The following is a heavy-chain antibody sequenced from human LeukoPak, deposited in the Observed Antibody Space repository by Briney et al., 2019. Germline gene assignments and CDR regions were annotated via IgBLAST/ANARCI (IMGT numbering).Heavy chain of an antibody. CDR2: IYRSGDT. D-gene: IGHD2-15*01. J-gene: IGHJ4*02. CDR1: GFSVSSSY. Sequence: PGGSLRLSCAASGFSVSSSYMSWVRQAPVKGLEWVSVIYRSGDTHYADSVKGRFTISRDTSKNTLYLQMNSLRAEDTAVYYCAREEDNADEYLREDYWGQGTLVTVSS. V-gene: IGHV3-53*01. CDR3: AREEDNADEYLREDY.